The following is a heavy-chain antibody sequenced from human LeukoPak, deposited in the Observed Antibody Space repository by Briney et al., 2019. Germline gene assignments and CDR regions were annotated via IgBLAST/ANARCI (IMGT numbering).Heavy chain of an antibody. CDR3: TKDPNGDYVGAFDP. D-gene: IGHD4-17*01. V-gene: IGHV3-23*01. J-gene: IGHJ5*02. CDR2: ITGGHYPT. CDR1: GFSFSSFA. Sequence: GGSLRLSCAASGFSFSSFAMTRVRQAPGKGLEWVSSITGGHYPTYNTDSVKGRFTISRDNSKNTLYLQMNSLRADDTAVYYCTKDPNGDYVGAFDPWGQGTLVTVSS.